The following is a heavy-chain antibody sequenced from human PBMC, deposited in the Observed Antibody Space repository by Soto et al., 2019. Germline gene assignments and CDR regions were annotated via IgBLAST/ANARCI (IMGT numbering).Heavy chain of an antibody. Sequence: QVQLVQSGAEVKKPGSSVKVSCKASGGTFSRYTFTWVRQAPGQGLEWMGRIIPIVDIPNYAQKFQGRATITADKSTSTAYMKLSRLTSDDTAVYYCASHFTGVLVLGTSPPGGDNFGWDVWGQGTTVSVS. CDR2: IIPIVDIP. CDR3: ASHFTGVLVLGTSPPGGDNFGWDV. J-gene: IGHJ6*02. V-gene: IGHV1-69*02. CDR1: GGTFSRYT. D-gene: IGHD2-8*02.